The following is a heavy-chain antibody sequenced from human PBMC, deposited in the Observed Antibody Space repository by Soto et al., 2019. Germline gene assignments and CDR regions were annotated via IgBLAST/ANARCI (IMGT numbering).Heavy chain of an antibody. V-gene: IGHV3-33*06. J-gene: IGHJ4*02. Sequence: QVQLVESGGGVVQPGRSLRLSCAASGFTFSSHAMHWVRQAPGKGLDWVALIWYDGSIEYYADSVKGRFTISRDNSKNTLYLQMNSLRAEDTSVYYCAKGLHYLDLLTGYHKAHWGPGTLVTVSS. D-gene: IGHD3-9*01. CDR2: IWYDGSIE. CDR3: AKGLHYLDLLTGYHKAH. CDR1: GFTFSSHA.